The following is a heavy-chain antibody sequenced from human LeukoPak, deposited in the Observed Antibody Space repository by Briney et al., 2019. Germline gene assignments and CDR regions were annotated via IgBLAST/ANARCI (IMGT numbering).Heavy chain of an antibody. D-gene: IGHD6-6*01. CDR2: IYFSGTT. CDR3: ATEISSSRKWFDP. J-gene: IGHJ5*02. Sequence: SETLSLTCTVSGGSISSSSYYWGWIRQPPGKGLEWIGSIYFSGTTFYNPSLKSRVTISVDKSNNQFSLKLSSVTAADTAVYYCATEISSSRKWFDPWGQGTLVTVSS. CDR1: GGSISSSSYY. V-gene: IGHV4-39*07.